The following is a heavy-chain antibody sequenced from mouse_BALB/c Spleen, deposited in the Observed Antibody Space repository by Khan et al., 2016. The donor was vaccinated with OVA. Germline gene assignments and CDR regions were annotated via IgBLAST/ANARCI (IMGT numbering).Heavy chain of an antibody. CDR3: ARPPYVSEFMAY. J-gene: IGHJ4*01. Sequence: QIQLVQSGPELKKPGETVKISCKASGYTFTNYGMNWMKQAPGKGLKWMGWINTYTGEPTYADDFKGRFAFSLETSASTAYLQINNLKNEDTATYFCARPPYVSEFMAYWGQGTSVTVSS. CDR2: INTYTGEP. V-gene: IGHV9-3-1*01. D-gene: IGHD1-1*01. CDR1: GYTFTNYG.